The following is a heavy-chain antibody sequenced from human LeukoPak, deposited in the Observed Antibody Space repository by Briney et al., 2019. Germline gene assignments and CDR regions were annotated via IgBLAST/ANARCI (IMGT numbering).Heavy chain of an antibody. D-gene: IGHD1-26*01. V-gene: IGHV3-23*01. CDR2: ISGSGGGT. CDR1: GFTFGTYA. CDR3: AKNRGAGSHYYYHMNV. Sequence: PGGSLRLSCAASGFTFGTYAMSWVRQAAGKGLEWVSLISGSGGGTYYADSVKGRFTISRDNSKNTPYLQLNSLRVEDTAVYYCAKNRGAGSHYYYHMNVWGKGTTVTVSS. J-gene: IGHJ6*03.